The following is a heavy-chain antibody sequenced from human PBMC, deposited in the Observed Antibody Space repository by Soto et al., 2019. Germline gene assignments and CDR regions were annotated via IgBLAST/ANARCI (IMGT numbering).Heavy chain of an antibody. D-gene: IGHD3-10*01. CDR1: GGSISSGDYY. CDR2: IYYSGST. J-gene: IGHJ4*02. CDR3: ARDSSGSYYNPRQE. V-gene: IGHV4-30-4*01. Sequence: PSETLSLTCTVSGGSISSGDYYWSWIRQPPGKGLEWIGYIYYSGSTYYNPSLKSRVTISVDTSKNQFSLKLSSVTAADTAVYYCARDSSGSYYNPRQEWGQGTLVTVSS.